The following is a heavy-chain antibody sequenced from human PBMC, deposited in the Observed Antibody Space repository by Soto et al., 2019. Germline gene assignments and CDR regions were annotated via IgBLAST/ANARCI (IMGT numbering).Heavy chain of an antibody. D-gene: IGHD6-19*01. Sequence: RWMSQTTGKGLEWGASVSGDGETLSHADSVKGRFILSRDNSRSTLWLQMDTRRAEDTALYYWAKGVTGWYVAPFDLCGQGIRVTASS. V-gene: IGHV3-23*01. CDR2: VSGDGETL. CDR3: AKGVTGWYVAPFDL. J-gene: IGHJ3*01.